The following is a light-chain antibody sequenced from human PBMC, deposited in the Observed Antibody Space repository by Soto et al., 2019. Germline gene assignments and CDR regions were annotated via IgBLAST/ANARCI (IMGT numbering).Light chain of an antibody. CDR2: GVT. Sequence: QPVLTQPASVSGSPGQSITISCTGTSSDIGAFNFVSWYQQHPGTAPKVLIYGVTNRPSGVAYRFSGSKSGNTASLIISGLQPEDEADYYCSSFTSASTRIFGTGTKVTVL. CDR3: SSFTSASTRI. J-gene: IGLJ1*01. CDR1: SSDIGAFNF. V-gene: IGLV2-14*03.